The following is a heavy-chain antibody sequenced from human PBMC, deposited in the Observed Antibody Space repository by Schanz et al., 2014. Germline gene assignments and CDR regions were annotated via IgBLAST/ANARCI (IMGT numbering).Heavy chain of an antibody. CDR1: GYTFTSYG. CDR3: ARGRGCTGGSCYSWFDL. V-gene: IGHV1-18*01. Sequence: QVQLVQSGAEVKKPGASVKVSCKASGYTFTSYGISWVRQAPGQGLEWMGWISPYNGNTNYAQKLQGRVTMTADTSTSTAYMDLRSLRSEDTAVYYCARGRGCTGGSCYSWFDLWGQGTLVIVSS. J-gene: IGHJ5*02. D-gene: IGHD2-15*01. CDR2: ISPYNGNT.